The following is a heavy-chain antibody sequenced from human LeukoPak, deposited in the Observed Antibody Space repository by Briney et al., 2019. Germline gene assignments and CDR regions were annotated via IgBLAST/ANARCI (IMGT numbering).Heavy chain of an antibody. D-gene: IGHD3-22*01. CDR3: ARLYDSSGYPVDY. CDR2: IYPGDSDT. CDR1: GYTFSSYW. Sequence: GESLKISCKGSGYTFSSYWIGWVRQMPGKGLEWMGIIYPGDSDTRYSPSFQGQVTISADRSIGTAYLQWSSLKASDTAMYYCARLYDSSGYPVDYWGQGTLVTVSS. J-gene: IGHJ4*02. V-gene: IGHV5-51*01.